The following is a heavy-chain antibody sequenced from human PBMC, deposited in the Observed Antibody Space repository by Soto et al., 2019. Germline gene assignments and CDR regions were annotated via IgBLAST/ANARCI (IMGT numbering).Heavy chain of an antibody. J-gene: IGHJ4*02. D-gene: IGHD3-10*01. CDR2: ISYDGSNK. V-gene: IGHV3-30-3*01. CDR3: ARVGLWFGELLSRALDY. Sequence: PGGSLLLCCAASVFTFSSYGMHWVRQAPGKGLEWVAVISYDGSNKYYADSVKGRFTISRDNSKNTLYLQMNSLRAEDTAVYYCARVGLWFGELLSRALDYWGQGTLVTVSS. CDR1: VFTFSSYG.